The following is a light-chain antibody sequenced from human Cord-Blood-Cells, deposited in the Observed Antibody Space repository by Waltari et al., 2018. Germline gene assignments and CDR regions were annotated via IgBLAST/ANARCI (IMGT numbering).Light chain of an antibody. CDR2: GAS. J-gene: IGKJ2*01. Sequence: EIVMTQSPVTLSVSPGERATLSCRASQSVSSNLAWYQQKPGQAPRLIIYGASTRATGIPARFSGSGSGTEFTLTISSLQSEDFAVYYCQQYNNWPLYAFGQGTKLEIK. CDR3: QQYNNWPLYA. CDR1: QSVSSN. V-gene: IGKV3-15*01.